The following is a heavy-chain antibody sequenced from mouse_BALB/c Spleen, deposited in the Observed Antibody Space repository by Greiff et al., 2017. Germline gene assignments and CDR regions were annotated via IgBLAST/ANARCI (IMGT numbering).Heavy chain of an antibody. CDR3: ARDKDGNPFAY. D-gene: IGHD2-1*01. CDR2: IRNKANGYTT. J-gene: IGHJ3*01. CDR1: GFTFTDYY. V-gene: IGHV7-3*02. Sequence: EVQLVESGGGLVQPGGSLRLSCATSGFTFTDYYMSWVRQPPGKALEWLGFIRNKANGYTTEYSASVKGRFTISRDNSQSILYLQMNTLRAEDSATYYCARDKDGNPFAYWGQGTLVTVSA.